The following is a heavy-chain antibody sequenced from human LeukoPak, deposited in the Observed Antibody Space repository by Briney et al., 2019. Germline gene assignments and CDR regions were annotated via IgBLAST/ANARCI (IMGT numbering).Heavy chain of an antibody. V-gene: IGHV3-15*01. J-gene: IGHJ4*02. D-gene: IGHD5-12*01. CDR1: GFTFSNAW. CDR3: TTYLRATDFDY. Sequence: GGSLRLSCAASGFTFSNAWMSWVRQAPGKGLEWVGRIKSKTDDGTIDYAAPVKGRFTISRDDSKNTLYLQMDSLKTEDTAVYYCTTYLRATDFDYWGQGTLVTVSS. CDR2: IKSKTDDGTI.